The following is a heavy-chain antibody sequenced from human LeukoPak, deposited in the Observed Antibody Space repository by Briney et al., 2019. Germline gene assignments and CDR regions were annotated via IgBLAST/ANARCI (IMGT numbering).Heavy chain of an antibody. Sequence: GEALKISCKGSGYSFTSYWIGWVRQMPGEGLEGMGIIYPGDSDTRYSPSFQGQVTISADKSISTAYLQWSSLKASDPAMYYCARLVRGTLAGSIDYWGQGTLVTVSS. V-gene: IGHV5-51*01. CDR1: GYSFTSYW. CDR2: IYPGDSDT. CDR3: ARLVRGTLAGSIDY. D-gene: IGHD6-19*01. J-gene: IGHJ4*02.